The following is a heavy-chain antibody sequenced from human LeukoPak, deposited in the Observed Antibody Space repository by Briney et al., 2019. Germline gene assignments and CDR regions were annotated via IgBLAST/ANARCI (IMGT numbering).Heavy chain of an antibody. CDR2: ISSSSSYI. J-gene: IGHJ4*02. V-gene: IGHV3-21*01. Sequence: PGGSLRLSCAASGFTFSNYNMNWVRQAPGKGLEWVSSISSSSSYIYYADSLKGRFTISRDNAKNSLYLQMNSLRAEDTAVYYCARDGYCSGGNCFRKNDYWGQGTLVTVSS. CDR3: ARDGYCSGGNCFRKNDY. D-gene: IGHD2-15*01. CDR1: GFTFSNYN.